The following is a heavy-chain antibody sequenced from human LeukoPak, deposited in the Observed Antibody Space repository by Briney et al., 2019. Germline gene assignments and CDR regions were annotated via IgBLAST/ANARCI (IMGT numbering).Heavy chain of an antibody. D-gene: IGHD3-10*01. J-gene: IGHJ5*02. CDR3: ARDSTGSGVWFDP. CDR1: GGSISSSSYY. Sequence: SETLSLTCTVSGGSISSSSYYWGWIRQPPGKGLEWIGYIYYSGGTYYNPSLESRVTISVDTSKNQFSLKLSSVTAADTAVYYCARDSTGSGVWFDPWGQGTLVTVSS. V-gene: IGHV4-31*03. CDR2: IYYSGGT.